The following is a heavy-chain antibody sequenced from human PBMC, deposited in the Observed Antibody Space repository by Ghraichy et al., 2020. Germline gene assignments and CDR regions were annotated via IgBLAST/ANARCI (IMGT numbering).Heavy chain of an antibody. Sequence: SGPTLVKPTQTLTLTCTFSGFSLSTTGVGVGWIRQPPGKALEWLALIYWNDGERYSPSLKSRLTISKDTSKNQVVLIVTNMDPVDTATYYCAHYMQGHCTNGVCYLLDRDAFDLWGQGTMVTVSS. V-gene: IGHV2-5*01. CDR2: IYWNDGE. CDR1: GFSLSTTGVG. D-gene: IGHD2-8*01. J-gene: IGHJ3*01. CDR3: AHYMQGHCTNGVCYLLDRDAFDL.